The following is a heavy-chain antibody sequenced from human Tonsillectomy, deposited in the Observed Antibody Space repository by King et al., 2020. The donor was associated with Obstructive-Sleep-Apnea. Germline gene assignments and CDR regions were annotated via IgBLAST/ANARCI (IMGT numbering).Heavy chain of an antibody. CDR2: ISGSGGST. CDR1: GFTFSSFA. D-gene: IGHD3-10*01. J-gene: IGHJ4*02. CDR3: AKEGSYYCSGIYYTHY. V-gene: IGHV3-23*04. Sequence: VQLVESGGGLVQPGGSLRISCAVSGFTFSSFAMSWVRQAPGKGLEWVSTISGSGGSTYYADSVKGRFTISRDNSKNTLYLQMKSLRAEDPAVYYCAKEGSYYCSGIYYTHYWGQGTLVTVSS.